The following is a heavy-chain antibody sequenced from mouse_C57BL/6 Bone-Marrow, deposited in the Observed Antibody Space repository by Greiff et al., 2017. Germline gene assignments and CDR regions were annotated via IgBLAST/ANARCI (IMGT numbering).Heavy chain of an antibody. CDR2: IYPCSGST. CDR1: GYTFTSYW. Sequence: VQLQPSGAELVQPGASVKMSCKASGYTFTSYWITWVKQRPGQGLEWIGDIYPCSGSTNYNEKFKSKATLTVDTSSSTAYMQLSSLTSEDSAFYYCARHNYRWFAYWGQGTMVTVSA. J-gene: IGHJ3*01. CDR3: ARHNYRWFAY. D-gene: IGHD1-1*01. V-gene: IGHV1-55*01.